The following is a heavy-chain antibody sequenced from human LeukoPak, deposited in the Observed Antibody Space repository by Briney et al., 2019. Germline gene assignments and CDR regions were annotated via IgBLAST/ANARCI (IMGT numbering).Heavy chain of an antibody. D-gene: IGHD6-19*01. CDR2: INPNSGGT. CDR3: ARVGIRIAVAGYYFDY. Sequence: ASVKVSCKASGYTFTGYYMHWVRQAPGQGLEWMGWINPNSGGTNYAQKFQGRVTMTRDTSISTAYMELSRLRSDDTAVYYCARVGIRIAVAGYYFDYWGQETLVTVSS. J-gene: IGHJ4*02. CDR1: GYTFTGYY. V-gene: IGHV1-2*02.